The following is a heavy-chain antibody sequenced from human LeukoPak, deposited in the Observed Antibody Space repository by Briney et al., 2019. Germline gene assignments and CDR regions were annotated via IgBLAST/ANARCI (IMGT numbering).Heavy chain of an antibody. V-gene: IGHV1-18*01. CDR2: ISGSNGNT. CDR3: AREQWLSSGYAFDI. CDR1: GYTFTSYG. J-gene: IGHJ3*02. D-gene: IGHD6-19*01. Sequence: GASVKVSCKASGYTFTSYGISWVRQAPGQGLEWMGWISGSNGNTNYAQKLQGRVTMTTDTSTSTAYMELRSLRSEDTAVYYCAREQWLSSGYAFDIWGQGTMVTVSS.